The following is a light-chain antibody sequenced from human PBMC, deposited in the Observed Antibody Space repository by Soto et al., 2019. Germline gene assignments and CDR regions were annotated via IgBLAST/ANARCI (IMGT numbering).Light chain of an antibody. CDR1: SSDVGGYNY. CDR2: DVS. Sequence: QSALTQPASVSGSPGQSITISSTGTSSDVGGYNYVSWYQQHPGKAPKLMIYDVSNRPSGVSNRFSGSKSGNTASLTISGLQAEDEADYYCSSYTSSSTLAVFGGGTQLTVL. CDR3: SSYTSSSTLAV. V-gene: IGLV2-14*01. J-gene: IGLJ2*01.